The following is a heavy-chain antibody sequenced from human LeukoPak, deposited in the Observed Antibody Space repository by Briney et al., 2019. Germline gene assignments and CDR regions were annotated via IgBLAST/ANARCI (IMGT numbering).Heavy chain of an antibody. D-gene: IGHD3-10*01. CDR1: GGSVSSGSYY. J-gene: IGHJ4*02. CDR3: ARAVAPADMVRGSGIDY. Sequence: NASETLSLTCTVSGGSVSSGSYYWSWIRQPPGKGLEWIGYIYYSGSTNYNPSLKSRVTISVDTSKNQFSLKLSSVTAADTAVYYCARAVAPADMVRGSGIDYWGQGTLVTVSS. V-gene: IGHV4-61*01. CDR2: IYYSGST.